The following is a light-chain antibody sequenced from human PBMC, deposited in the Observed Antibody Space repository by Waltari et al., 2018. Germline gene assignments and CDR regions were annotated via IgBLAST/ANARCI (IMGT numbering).Light chain of an antibody. V-gene: IGLV2-8*01. CDR1: SGDVGAYDF. CDR2: EVN. CDR3: SSYAGSNNFV. J-gene: IGLJ1*01. Sequence: QSALTQPPSASGSPGQSVTISCTGPSGDVGAYDFVSWYQQNPGKAPKLIIYEVNKRPSGVPDRFSGSKSGNTASLTVSGLQADDEADYYCSSYAGSNNFVFGPGTEVTVL.